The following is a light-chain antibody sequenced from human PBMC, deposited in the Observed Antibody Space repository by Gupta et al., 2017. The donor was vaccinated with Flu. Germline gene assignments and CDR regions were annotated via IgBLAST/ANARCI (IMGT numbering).Light chain of an antibody. CDR3: CSLSGSNNLYV. CDR1: SVDVAYYI. Sequence: SVDVAYYIVVWCQQNPANDPNIIMIEETSKPSGGPDSCSGSKYASTASLTVSGLHAEDEADDYCCSLSGSNNLYVFGTGTKVTVL. J-gene: IGLJ1*01. V-gene: IGLV2-8*01. CDR2: EET.